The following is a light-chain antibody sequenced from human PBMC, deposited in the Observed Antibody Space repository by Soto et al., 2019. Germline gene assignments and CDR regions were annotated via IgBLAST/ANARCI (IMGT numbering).Light chain of an antibody. Sequence: QSALTQAASVSGSPGQSITISCTGASSDFGDHKSVSWYQHHPGKAPKLIIYEVNYRPSGVSSRCSGSRSGNTASLTISGLQAEDEAHYYCSSSTDTSILFGGGTQLTVL. CDR3: SSSTDTSIL. J-gene: IGLJ2*01. CDR1: SSDFGDHKS. V-gene: IGLV2-14*01. CDR2: EVN.